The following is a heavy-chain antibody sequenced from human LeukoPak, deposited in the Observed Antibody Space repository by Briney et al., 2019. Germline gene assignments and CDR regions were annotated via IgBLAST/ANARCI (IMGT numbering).Heavy chain of an antibody. Sequence: SEALSLTCSVSGGSVSIDNYYWGWIRQSPGKGLEWIGSIYYSGTTYYNPSLKSRVTISVDTSKNQFSLKLTSVTAADTAVYYCARARPGIAVTGTGPYFDYWGQGTLVTVSS. J-gene: IGHJ4*02. CDR2: IYYSGTT. V-gene: IGHV4-39*01. CDR3: ARARPGIAVTGTGPYFDY. CDR1: GGSVSIDNYY. D-gene: IGHD6-19*01.